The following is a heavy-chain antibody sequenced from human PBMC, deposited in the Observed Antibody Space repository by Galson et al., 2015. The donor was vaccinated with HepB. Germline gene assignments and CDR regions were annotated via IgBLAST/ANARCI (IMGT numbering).Heavy chain of an antibody. J-gene: IGHJ4*02. Sequence: SLRLSCAASGFTFSSYGIHWVRQAPGKGLEWVAVISYDGSNKYYADSVKGRFTISRDNSKSTLFLQMNSLRAEDTAVYYCAIVDYYGSGSYYNADYWGQGTLVTVSS. CDR1: GFTFSSYG. V-gene: IGHV3-30*03. D-gene: IGHD3-10*01. CDR2: ISYDGSNK. CDR3: AIVDYYGSGSYYNADY.